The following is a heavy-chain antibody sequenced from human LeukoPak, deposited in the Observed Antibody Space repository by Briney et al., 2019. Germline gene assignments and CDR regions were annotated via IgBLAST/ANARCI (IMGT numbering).Heavy chain of an antibody. CDR3: AKEQTSSGFFDY. Sequence: GGSLRLSCAVSGFTFSSYVMSWVRQAPGKGLEWVSVISGSGGSTYYADSVKGRFTISRDNSKNTLYLQMNSLRAEDRAVYYCAKEQTSSGFFDYWGQGTLVTVSS. J-gene: IGHJ4*02. V-gene: IGHV3-23*01. CDR1: GFTFSSYV. CDR2: ISGSGGST. D-gene: IGHD2-2*01.